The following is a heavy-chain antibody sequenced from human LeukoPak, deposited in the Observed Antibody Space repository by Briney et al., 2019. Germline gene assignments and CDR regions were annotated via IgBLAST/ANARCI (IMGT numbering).Heavy chain of an antibody. V-gene: IGHV2-5*02. D-gene: IGHD3-10*01. CDR3: AHSPGLWFGDYGYFDY. CDR2: IYWDDDK. J-gene: IGHJ4*02. CDR1: GFSLSTSGVA. Sequence: SGPTLVKPTQTLTLTCTFSGFSLSTSGVAVGWIRQPPGKALEWLALIYWDDDKRYSPSLKSRLTITKDTSKNQVVLTMTNMDPVDTATYYCAHSPGLWFGDYGYFDYWGQGTLVTVSS.